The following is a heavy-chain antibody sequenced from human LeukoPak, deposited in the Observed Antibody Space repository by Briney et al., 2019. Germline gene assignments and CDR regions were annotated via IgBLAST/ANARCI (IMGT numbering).Heavy chain of an antibody. CDR3: ARDTTMVRGVIIEVEYFQH. J-gene: IGHJ1*01. CDR1: GYTFTSYG. V-gene: IGHV1-18*01. D-gene: IGHD3-10*01. Sequence: GASVKVSCKASGYTFTSYGISWVRQAPGQGLEWMGWISAYNGNTNYAQKLQGRVTMTTDTSTSTAYMELRSLRSDDTAVYYCARDTTMVRGVIIEVEYFQHWGQGTLVTVSS. CDR2: ISAYNGNT.